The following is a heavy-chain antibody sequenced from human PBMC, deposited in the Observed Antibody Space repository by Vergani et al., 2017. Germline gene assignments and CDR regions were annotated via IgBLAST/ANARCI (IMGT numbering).Heavy chain of an antibody. J-gene: IGHJ1*01. CDR3: ATKSCGTPGCQIGYFRE. Sequence: QVHLVESGGGVVQPGRSLRLSCVVSGFTSSYYGMHWVRQAPGKGLEWVAVISYDGTQKYYADSVKGRFTISRDNSKSTLYLQMNSLRTEDTAVYYCATKSCGTPGCQIGYFREWDQGTLVT. D-gene: IGHD1-1*01. CDR2: ISYDGTQK. V-gene: IGHV3-30*03. CDR1: GFTSSYYG.